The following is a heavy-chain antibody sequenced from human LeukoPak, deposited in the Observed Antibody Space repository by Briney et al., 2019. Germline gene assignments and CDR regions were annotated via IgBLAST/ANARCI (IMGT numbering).Heavy chain of an antibody. CDR1: GGPFSGYY. V-gene: IGHV4-34*01. D-gene: IGHD1-26*01. CDR2: INHSGST. CDR3: ARDRSGSYSRYYYYGMDV. Sequence: SETLSLTCAVCGGPFSGYYWSWLGQPPGKGLEWIGEINHSGSTNYNPSLKSRVTISVDTSKNQFSLKLSSVTAADTAVYYCARDRSGSYSRYYYYGMDVWGQGTTVTVSS. J-gene: IGHJ6*02.